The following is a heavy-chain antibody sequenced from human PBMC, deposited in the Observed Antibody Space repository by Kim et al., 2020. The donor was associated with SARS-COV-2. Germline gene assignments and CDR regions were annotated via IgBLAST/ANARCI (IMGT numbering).Heavy chain of an antibody. J-gene: IGHJ6*02. Sequence: ASVKVSCKASGYTFTSYAMHWVRQAPGQRLEWMGWINAGNGNTKYSQKFQGRVTITRDTSASTAYMELSSLRSEDTAVYYCATLDPRGIAVPPMDVWGQGTTVTVSS. CDR2: INAGNGNT. D-gene: IGHD6-19*01. CDR3: ATLDPRGIAVPPMDV. V-gene: IGHV1-3*01. CDR1: GYTFTSYA.